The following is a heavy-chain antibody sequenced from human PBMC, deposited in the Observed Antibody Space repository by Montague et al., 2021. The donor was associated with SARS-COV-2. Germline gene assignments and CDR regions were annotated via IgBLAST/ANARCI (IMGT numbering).Heavy chain of an antibody. Sequence: SETLSLTCAVYGGSFSGYYWSWIRQPPGKGLEWIGEISHSGSTNYNPSLKSRVTISIDTSKNQFSLKLSSVTAADTGVYYCARHFPSGYTFGLDAFDLWGQGTMVTVSS. D-gene: IGHD5-18*01. CDR1: GGSFSGYY. V-gene: IGHV4-34*01. CDR3: ARHFPSGYTFGLDAFDL. CDR2: ISHSGST. J-gene: IGHJ3*01.